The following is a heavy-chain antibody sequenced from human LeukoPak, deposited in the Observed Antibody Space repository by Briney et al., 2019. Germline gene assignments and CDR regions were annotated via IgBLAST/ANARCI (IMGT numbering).Heavy chain of an antibody. D-gene: IGHD6-19*01. CDR1: GFTFSTYA. CDR3: GRGGPGYSSAWTNYGLAV. V-gene: IGHV3-30-3*01. J-gene: IGHJ6*02. Sequence: GGSLRLSCAASGFTFSTYAMLWVRQAPGKGLEWVAIISYDGSNEYYADSVKGRFTISRDTSKSTLYLQMNSLRAEDTAVYYCGRGGPGYSSAWTNYGLAVWGQGTTVTVSS. CDR2: ISYDGSNE.